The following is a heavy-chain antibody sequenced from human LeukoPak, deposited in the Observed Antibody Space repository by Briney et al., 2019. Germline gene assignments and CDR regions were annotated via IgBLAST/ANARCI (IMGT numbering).Heavy chain of an antibody. CDR1: GGSISSSNW. CDR2: INHSGST. D-gene: IGHD3-22*01. CDR3: ARAPYYYDSSGYYFNA. V-gene: IGHV4-4*02. J-gene: IGHJ4*02. Sequence: SGTLSLTCAVSGGSISSSNWWSWVRQPPGKGLEWIGEINHSGSTNYNPSLKSRVTISVDTSKNQFSLKLSSVTAADTAVYYCARAPYYYDSSGYYFNAWGQGTLVTVSS.